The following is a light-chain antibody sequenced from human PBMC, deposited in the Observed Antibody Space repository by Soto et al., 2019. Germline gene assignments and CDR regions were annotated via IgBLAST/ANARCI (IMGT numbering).Light chain of an antibody. J-gene: IGKJ4*01. CDR3: QQLNTYPVT. CDR1: QSINSD. V-gene: IGKV3-15*01. Sequence: EIVMTQSPATLSVSPGETTRLSCRASQSINSDVAWYQQKVGQTPRLLISAASTLQSGIPARFSGSGSGTDFTLSITSLQPEDFATYYCQQLNTYPVTFGGGTKVDIK. CDR2: AAS.